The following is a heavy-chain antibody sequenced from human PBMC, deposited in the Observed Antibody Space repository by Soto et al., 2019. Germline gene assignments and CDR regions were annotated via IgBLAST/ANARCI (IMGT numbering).Heavy chain of an antibody. CDR2: ISIGGTT. CDR3: VKNYFFDN. J-gene: IGHJ4*02. D-gene: IGHD1-7*01. CDR1: GFTFDSYA. Sequence: EVQLLESGGGLVQPGGSLTLSCAASGFTFDSYAMSWVRQAPGKGLEWVSSISIGGTTYYADSVKGRFTISRDNSRNTLYLQMNSLRAEDTAFYYCVKNYFFDNWGQGPLVTVSS. V-gene: IGHV3-23*05.